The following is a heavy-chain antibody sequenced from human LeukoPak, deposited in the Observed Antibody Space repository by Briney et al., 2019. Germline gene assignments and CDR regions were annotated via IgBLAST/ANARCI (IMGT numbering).Heavy chain of an antibody. V-gene: IGHV3-13*01. CDR2: IGTAGDT. D-gene: IGHD6-19*01. CDR1: GFTFSSYD. Sequence: GGSLRLSCAASGFTFSSYDMHWVRQATGKGLEWVSAIGTAGDTYYPGSVKGRLTISRENAKNSLYLQMNSLRAGDTAVYYCARGVGSGWYFYYYGMDVWGQGTTVTVSS. CDR3: ARGVGSGWYFYYYGMDV. J-gene: IGHJ6*02.